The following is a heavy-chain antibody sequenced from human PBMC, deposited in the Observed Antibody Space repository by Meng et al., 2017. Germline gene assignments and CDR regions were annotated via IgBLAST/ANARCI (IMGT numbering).Heavy chain of an antibody. D-gene: IGHD6-13*01. V-gene: IGHV5-51*01. CDR2: IYPGDSDT. CDR3: ARIQSARGYSSSLSHFDY. J-gene: IGHJ4*02. Sequence: TVSCKGSGYSFTSYWIGWVRQMPGKGLEWMGIIYPGDSDTRYSPSFQGQVTISADKSISTAYLQWSSLKASDTAMYYCARIQSARGYSSSLSHFDYWGQGTLVTVSS. CDR1: GYSFTSYW.